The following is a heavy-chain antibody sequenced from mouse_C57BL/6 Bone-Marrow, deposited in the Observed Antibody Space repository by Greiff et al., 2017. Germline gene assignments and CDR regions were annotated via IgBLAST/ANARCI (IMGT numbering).Heavy chain of an antibody. Sequence: EVKLVESGTVLARPGASVKMSCKTPGYTFTSYWMHWVKQRPGQGLEWIGAIYPGNSDTSYNQKFKGKAKLTAVTSASTAYMELSSLTNEDSAVYYCTREEADGGPDYWGQGTTLTVSS. CDR2: IYPGNSDT. CDR3: TREEADGGPDY. V-gene: IGHV1-5*01. J-gene: IGHJ2*01. CDR1: GYTFTSYW. D-gene: IGHD2-3*01.